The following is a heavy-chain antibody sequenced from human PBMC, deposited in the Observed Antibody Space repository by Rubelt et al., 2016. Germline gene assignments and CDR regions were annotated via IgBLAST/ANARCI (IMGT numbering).Heavy chain of an antibody. V-gene: IGHV3-30*02. CDR3: ARDLRGSGRYSPNDAFDV. Sequence: GGSPRPSCAAAGFRLSSHGMNLVRPAPGRGPEGGAFITFDGRDKKNGEPVEGRFPLPRDNYKNTPYLQMNSLRVEDTAVYYCARDLRGSGRYSPNDAFDVWGQGTMVTVSS. CDR1: GFRLSSHG. D-gene: IGHD3-10*01. J-gene: IGHJ3*01. CDR2: ITFDGRDK.